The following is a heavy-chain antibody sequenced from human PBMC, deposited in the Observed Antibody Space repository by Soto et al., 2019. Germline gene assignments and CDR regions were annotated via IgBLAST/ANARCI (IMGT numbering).Heavy chain of an antibody. V-gene: IGHV3-23*01. D-gene: IGHD3-9*01. J-gene: IGHJ4*02. CDR1: EVTHSDYA. Sequence: GGSLRLSCVVSEVTHSDYAMSWVRQAPGKGLEWVSSIDYGQDNSYYADSVRGRFTISRDNSKNTLYLQMDSLRAEDTAVYYCAKHLCVAGFCLSRYFDSWGQGTLVTVSS. CDR2: IDYGQDNS. CDR3: AKHLCVAGFCLSRYFDS.